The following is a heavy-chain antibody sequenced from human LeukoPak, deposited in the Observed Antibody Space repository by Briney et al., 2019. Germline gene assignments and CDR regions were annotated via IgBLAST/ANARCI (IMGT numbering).Heavy chain of an antibody. Sequence: SETLSLTCAVSGGSISSGGYSWSWIRQPPGKGLEWIGYIYHSGSTYYNPSLKSRVTISVDRSKNQFSLKLSSVTAADTAVYYCARDWGRRYCTGGSCYSAWGQGTLVTVSS. CDR1: GGSISSGGYS. CDR2: IYHSGST. J-gene: IGHJ5*02. D-gene: IGHD2-15*01. V-gene: IGHV4-30-2*01. CDR3: ARDWGRRYCTGGSCYSA.